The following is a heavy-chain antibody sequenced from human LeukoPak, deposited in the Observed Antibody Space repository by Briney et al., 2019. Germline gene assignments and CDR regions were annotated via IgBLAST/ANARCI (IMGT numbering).Heavy chain of an antibody. Sequence: SGWSLKLSCSASGFIFSNYAMHWVRLAPGKGLEWVAIISYDGNKRYYADSAEGRFTISRDNSKNTLYLQMNGLRPEDTAVYYCARDGGDKTAYYGDQFDEWGQGTLVTVSS. CDR2: ISYDGNKR. CDR1: GFIFSNYA. J-gene: IGHJ4*02. CDR3: ARDGGDKTAYYGDQFDE. V-gene: IGHV3-30-3*01. D-gene: IGHD3-9*01.